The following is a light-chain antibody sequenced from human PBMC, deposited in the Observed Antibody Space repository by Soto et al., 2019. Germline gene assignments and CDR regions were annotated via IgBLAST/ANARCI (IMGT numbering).Light chain of an antibody. V-gene: IGLV1-44*01. J-gene: IGLJ3*02. CDR1: SSNIGSNP. CDR3: AAWADNLSGPL. CDR2: VNN. Sequence: QSVLTQPPSASGTPGQSVTVSCSGSSSNIGSNPINWYQQLPGTAPKFLIYVNNKRPSGVPDRFSGSKSGTSASLAISGLQPEDESDYDCAAWADNLSGPLFGGGTKLTVL.